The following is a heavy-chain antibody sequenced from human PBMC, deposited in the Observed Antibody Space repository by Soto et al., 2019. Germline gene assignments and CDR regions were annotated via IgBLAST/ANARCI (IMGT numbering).Heavy chain of an antibody. CDR1: GGTFSSYA. D-gene: IGHD1-1*01. Sequence: QVQLVQPGAEVKKPGSSVKVSCKASGGTFSSYAISWVRQAPGQGLEWMGGIIPIFGTANYAQKFQGRVTITADESTSTAYMELSSLRSEDTAVYYCAEYNWNDVGAPRSMDVWGQGTTVTVSS. J-gene: IGHJ6*02. V-gene: IGHV1-69*12. CDR2: IIPIFGTA. CDR3: AEYNWNDVGAPRSMDV.